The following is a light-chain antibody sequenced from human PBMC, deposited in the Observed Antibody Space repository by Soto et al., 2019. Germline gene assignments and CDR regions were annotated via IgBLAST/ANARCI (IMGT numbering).Light chain of an antibody. Sequence: DIQMTQSPSTLSASVGDRVTITCRASQDINDWLAWYQQKPGNAPKFLIYDASTLQSGVPSRFSGSGSGTESTLTISSLQPDDFATYSCQQYHSRRTFGQGTKVEIK. V-gene: IGKV1-5*01. J-gene: IGKJ1*01. CDR2: DAS. CDR3: QQYHSRRT. CDR1: QDINDW.